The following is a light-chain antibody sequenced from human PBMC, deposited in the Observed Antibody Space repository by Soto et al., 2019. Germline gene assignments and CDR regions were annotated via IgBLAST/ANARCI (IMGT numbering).Light chain of an antibody. Sequence: QSVLTQPASVSGSPGQSITISCTGTSSDVGIYNYVSWYQQHPGKALKLMIYQVTNRPSGVSNRFSGSKSGNTASLTISGLQAEEEADYYCSSYTGSTNYVFGTGTKVTVL. V-gene: IGLV2-14*01. CDR3: SSYTGSTNYV. J-gene: IGLJ1*01. CDR2: QVT. CDR1: SSDVGIYNY.